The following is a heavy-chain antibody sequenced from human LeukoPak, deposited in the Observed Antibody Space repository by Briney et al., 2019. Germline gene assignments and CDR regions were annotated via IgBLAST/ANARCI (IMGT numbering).Heavy chain of an antibody. CDR3: ARESRQTFEH. J-gene: IGHJ1*01. CDR2: IGSVGIT. CDR1: GLTVSNNY. Sequence: GGSLRLACAASGLTVSNNYMSWVRQAPGKGLEWVSVIGSVGITHYADSVKGRFTISRDESKNTVYLQIDRLKVEDTAVYYCARESRQTFEHWGQGTLVTVSS. V-gene: IGHV3-66*01.